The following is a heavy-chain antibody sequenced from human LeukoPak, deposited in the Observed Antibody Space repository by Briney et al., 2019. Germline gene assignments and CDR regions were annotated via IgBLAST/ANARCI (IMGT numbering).Heavy chain of an antibody. J-gene: IGHJ4*02. CDR1: GYTFTNYA. Sequence: GASVKVSCKASGYTFTNYAMNWVRQAPGQGLEWMGWINTNTGNPTYAQGFTGRFVFSLDTSVSTAYLQISSLKAEDTAVYYCARVPCSGGSCYFDYWGQGTLVTVSS. D-gene: IGHD2-15*01. CDR3: ARVPCSGGSCYFDY. CDR2: INTNTGNP. V-gene: IGHV7-4-1*02.